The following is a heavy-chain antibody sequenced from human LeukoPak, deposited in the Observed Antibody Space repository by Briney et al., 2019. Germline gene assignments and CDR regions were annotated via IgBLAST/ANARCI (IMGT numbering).Heavy chain of an antibody. V-gene: IGHV1-3*03. CDR1: GYTFTNYA. CDR3: ARVVRYSSGPLTVLFPYSFDY. J-gene: IGHJ4*02. Sequence: ASVKVSCKASGYTFTNYAMHWVRQAPGQRLEWMGWINAGHGNTKYSQEFQGRVTITRDTSASTAYMELSSLRSEDTAVYYCARVVRYSSGPLTVLFPYSFDYWGQGTLVTVSS. D-gene: IGHD6-19*01. CDR2: INAGHGNT.